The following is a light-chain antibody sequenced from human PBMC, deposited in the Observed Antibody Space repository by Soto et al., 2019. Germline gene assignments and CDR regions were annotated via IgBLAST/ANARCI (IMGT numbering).Light chain of an antibody. CDR3: QQSYSTSWT. Sequence: DIQMTQSPSSLSASVGDRVTITCRASQSLSTYLNWYQQKPGKAPKLLIYGASSLQSGVPSGFSGTGSGTDFTLTISSLQPEDFATYYCQQSYSTSWTLGQWTKVEL. CDR1: QSLSTY. J-gene: IGKJ1*01. V-gene: IGKV1-39*01. CDR2: GAS.